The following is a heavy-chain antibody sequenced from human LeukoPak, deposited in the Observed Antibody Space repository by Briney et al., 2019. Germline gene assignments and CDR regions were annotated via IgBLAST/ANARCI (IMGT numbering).Heavy chain of an antibody. Sequence: GSSVKVSCKASGGTFSSYAISWVRQAPGQGLEWMGGIIPIFGTANYAQKFQGRVTMTEDTSTDTAYMELSSLRSEDTAVYYCATDRGYSYGFFNYWGQGTLVTVSS. CDR1: GGTFSSYA. CDR2: IIPIFGTA. D-gene: IGHD5-18*01. V-gene: IGHV1-69*06. CDR3: ATDRGYSYGFFNY. J-gene: IGHJ4*02.